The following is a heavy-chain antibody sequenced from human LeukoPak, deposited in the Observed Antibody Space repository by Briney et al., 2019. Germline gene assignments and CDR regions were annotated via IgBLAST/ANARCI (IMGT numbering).Heavy chain of an antibody. CDR3: ARYRVVPAAKTPAGYFDY. CDR2: IYTSGST. D-gene: IGHD2-2*01. CDR1: GGSISRYY. Sequence: SETLSLPCTVSGGSISRYYWSWIRQPAGKGLEWIGRIYTSGSTNYNPSLKSRVTMSVDTSKNQFSLKLSSVTAADTAVYYCARYRVVPAAKTPAGYFDYWGQGTLVTVSS. J-gene: IGHJ4*02. V-gene: IGHV4-4*07.